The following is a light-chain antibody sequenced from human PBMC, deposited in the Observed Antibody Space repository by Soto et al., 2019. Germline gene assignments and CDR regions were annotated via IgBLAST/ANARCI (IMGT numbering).Light chain of an antibody. CDR3: QQLNRFPRT. V-gene: IGKV1-9*01. Sequence: DIQLTQSPSFLAASVGDRVTITCQASQDISSYLAWYQQRPGKVPRFLTHCASTLQSGVPSRFSATGSGTTFTLTTSSLQPEHIATYYCQQLNRFPRTFGQGTKVEVK. J-gene: IGKJ1*01. CDR1: QDISSY. CDR2: CAS.